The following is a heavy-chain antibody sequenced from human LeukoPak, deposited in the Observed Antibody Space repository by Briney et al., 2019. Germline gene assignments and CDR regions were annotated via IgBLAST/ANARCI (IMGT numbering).Heavy chain of an antibody. CDR1: GGSFSSDY. J-gene: IGHJ2*01. D-gene: IGHD5/OR15-5a*01. CDR2: MYYSGST. CDR3: ARGLGWYFDL. V-gene: IGHV4-59*01. Sequence: SETLSLTCTVSGGSFSSDYLSWIRQPPGKGLEWIGYMYYSGSTNYNPSLKSRVTISVDTSKNQFSLKLSSVTAADTAVYYCARGLGWYFDLWGRGTLVTVSS.